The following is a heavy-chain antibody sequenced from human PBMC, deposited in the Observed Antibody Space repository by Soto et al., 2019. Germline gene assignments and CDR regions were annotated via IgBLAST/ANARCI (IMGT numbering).Heavy chain of an antibody. V-gene: IGHV1-8*01. Sequence: ASVKVSCTASGYSFTGLDINWVRQTTGQGLEWMGWMQPSSGRTGYAQKFQGRVTMTRDTSINTAYMELSSLTSDDTAFYYCARGVTAGVDYWGQGTLVTVS. CDR2: MQPSSGRT. J-gene: IGHJ4*02. CDR3: ARGVTAGVDY. CDR1: GYSFTGLD. D-gene: IGHD1-26*01.